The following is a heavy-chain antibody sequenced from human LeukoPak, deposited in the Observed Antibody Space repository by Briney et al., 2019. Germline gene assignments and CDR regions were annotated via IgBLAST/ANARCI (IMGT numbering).Heavy chain of an antibody. J-gene: IGHJ3*02. CDR1: GGSISTYY. CDR3: ARHEYAWRGAFDI. D-gene: IGHD2/OR15-2a*01. V-gene: IGHV4-39*01. Sequence: SETLSLSCTVSGGSISTYYWSWIRQPPGKGLEWIGSIYYSGSTYYNPSLRSRVTISVDTSKNQFSLKLSSVTATDTAVYYCARHEYAWRGAFDIWGQGTMVTVSS. CDR2: IYYSGST.